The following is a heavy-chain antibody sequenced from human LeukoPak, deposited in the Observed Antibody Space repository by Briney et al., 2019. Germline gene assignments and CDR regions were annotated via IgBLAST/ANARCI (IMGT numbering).Heavy chain of an antibody. D-gene: IGHD3-3*01. CDR2: ISGSGGST. J-gene: IGHJ3*01. CDR1: GLPFCSYV. V-gene: IGHV3-23*01. CDR3: AKGRGTFGAIISDAFDV. Sequence: GGSLRLSCAASGLPFCSYVMTWVRQAPGKGLEWVAIISGSGGSTDYADSVEGRFTISRDNSNNRVYLQMKSLRAEDTAVYHCAKGRGTFGAIISDAFDVWGQGTMVIVSS.